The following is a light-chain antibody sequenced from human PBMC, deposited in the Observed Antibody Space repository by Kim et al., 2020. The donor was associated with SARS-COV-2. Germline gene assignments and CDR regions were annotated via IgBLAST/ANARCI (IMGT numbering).Light chain of an antibody. J-gene: IGKJ1*01. CDR3: QQYKSASA. CDR1: QSIDIW. CDR2: KAS. Sequence: DIQMTQSPSTLSASVGDRVTITCRASQSIDIWLALYQQKPGKVPKLLIYKASTLESGVPSRFSSSGSRTEFTLTISSLKPDDFATYYCQQYKSASAFGQGTKVDIK. V-gene: IGKV1-5*03.